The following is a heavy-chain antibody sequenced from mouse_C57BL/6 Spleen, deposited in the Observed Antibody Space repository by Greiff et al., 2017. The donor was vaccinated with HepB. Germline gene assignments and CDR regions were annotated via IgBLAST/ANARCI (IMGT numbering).Heavy chain of an antibody. Sequence: VHVKQSGPELVKPGASVKISCKASGYSFTGYYMNWVKQSPEKSLEWIGEINPSTGGTTYNQKFKAKATLTVDKSSSTAYMQLKSLTSEDSAVYYCARRDGYDAWFAYWGQGTLVTVSA. D-gene: IGHD2-2*01. V-gene: IGHV1-42*01. J-gene: IGHJ3*01. CDR3: ARRDGYDAWFAY. CDR2: INPSTGGT. CDR1: GYSFTGYY.